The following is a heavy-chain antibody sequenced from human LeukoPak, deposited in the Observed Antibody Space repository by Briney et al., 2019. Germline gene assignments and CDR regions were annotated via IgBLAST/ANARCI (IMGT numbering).Heavy chain of an antibody. J-gene: IGHJ4*02. CDR3: AKEIFSGKWGSFDY. CDR1: GFIFSSYA. CDR2: ISGSGGTT. V-gene: IGHV3-23*01. D-gene: IGHD2-15*01. Sequence: GGSLRLSCAPSGFIFSSYAMSWVRQAPGKGLEWVSGISGSGGTTYYADSVKGRFTISRDNSKNKLYLQMHSLGAEDTAVYYCAKEIFSGKWGSFDYWGQGTLVTVSS.